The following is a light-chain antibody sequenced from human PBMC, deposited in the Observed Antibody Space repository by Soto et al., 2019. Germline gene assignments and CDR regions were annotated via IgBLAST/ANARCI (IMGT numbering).Light chain of an antibody. J-gene: IGKJ1*01. CDR1: QTVGSY. CDR3: EQRSDWPPT. V-gene: IGKV3-11*01. Sequence: EIVLTQSPATLSLSPGARATLSCRASQTVGSYLAWFRQTPGQAPRLLIYETSIRATGIPARFSGSGSGTDFTLTISSLVAEDLAVYYCEQRSDWPPTFGQGTKVEIK. CDR2: ETS.